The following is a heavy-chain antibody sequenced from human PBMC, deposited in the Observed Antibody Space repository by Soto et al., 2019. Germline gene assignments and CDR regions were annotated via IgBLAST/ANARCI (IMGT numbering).Heavy chain of an antibody. CDR2: LRSKLNNYAT. J-gene: IGHJ4*02. CDR3: IPGGELPPY. Sequence: EVQLVESGGGLVQPGGSLKLSCAASRLTFSGSAMHWVRQAPGKGLEWVGRLRSKLNNYATAYAASVKGRFIISRDDSKNTAYLHMSSLKTEDTAVYYCIPGGELPPYWGQGTLVTVSS. V-gene: IGHV3-73*02. D-gene: IGHD1-26*01. CDR1: RLTFSGSA.